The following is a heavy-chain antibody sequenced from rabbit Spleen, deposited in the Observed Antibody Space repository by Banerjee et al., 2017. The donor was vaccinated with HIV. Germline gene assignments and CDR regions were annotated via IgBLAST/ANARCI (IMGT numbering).Heavy chain of an antibody. CDR3: ARHLDNVNNL. D-gene: IGHD5-1*01. Sequence: EESGGGLVQPEGSLTFTCTASGFSFSSNDWISWVRQAPGKGLEWIASIVIAFDMTFYASWATGRVTISKTSSTTVTLQMTSVTVADTATYFCARHLDNVNNLWGQGTLVTVS. CDR1: GFSFSSNDW. V-gene: IGHV1S45*01. CDR2: IVIAFDMT. J-gene: IGHJ3*01.